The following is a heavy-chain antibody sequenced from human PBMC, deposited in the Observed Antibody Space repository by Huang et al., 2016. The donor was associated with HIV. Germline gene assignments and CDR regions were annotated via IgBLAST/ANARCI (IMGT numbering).Heavy chain of an antibody. D-gene: IGHD6-19*01. CDR2: RKQDGSEK. CDR3: ARSPSGWYGSHAFDI. J-gene: IGHJ3*02. CDR1: GFTFSSYW. V-gene: IGHV3-7*01. Sequence: EVQLVESGGGLVQPGGSLRLSCAASGFTFSSYWMSWVRQAPGKGLEGVANRKQDGSEKYYGDSMKGRVTISRDNAKNSLYLQMNSLRAEDTAVYYCARSPSGWYGSHAFDIWGQGTMVTVSS.